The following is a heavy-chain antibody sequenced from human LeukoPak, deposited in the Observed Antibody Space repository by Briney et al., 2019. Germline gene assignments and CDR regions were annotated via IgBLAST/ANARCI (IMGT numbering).Heavy chain of an antibody. J-gene: IGHJ3*01. CDR1: EFTFSDYY. V-gene: IGHV3-11*01. CDR3: ARQLRVGAFDP. Sequence: GGSLRLSCAASEFTFSDYYMSWIRQSPGKGLEWVSYISSSGSTISYADSVRGRFTISRDNAKNSLYLQMHSLRVEDTAVYYCARQLRVGAFDPWGQGTMLTVSS. CDR2: ISSSGSTI. D-gene: IGHD5-24*01.